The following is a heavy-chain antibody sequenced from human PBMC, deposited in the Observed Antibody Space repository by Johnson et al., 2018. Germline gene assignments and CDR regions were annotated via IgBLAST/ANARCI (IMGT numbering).Heavy chain of an antibody. CDR3: ARGAGREGFNPGF. D-gene: IGHD5-24*01. CDR1: DGSIRGSY. V-gene: IGHV4-59*01. CDR2: IHYTGDT. Sequence: QVQLQESGPRLVEPSETLSLTCAVSDGSIRGSYWSWSRQPPGKGLEWIGYIHYTGDTNSNPSLNSRVTILLDTSKNPFSLKLTSLTAADTAVYYCARGAGREGFNPGFWGQGILVTVSS. J-gene: IGHJ4*02.